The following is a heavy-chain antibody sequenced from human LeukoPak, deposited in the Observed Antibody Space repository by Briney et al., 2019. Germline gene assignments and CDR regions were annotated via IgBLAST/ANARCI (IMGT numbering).Heavy chain of an antibody. Sequence: GGSLRLSCAASGFIFSSYAIHWIRQAPGKGLEWVAVISYDGSNKYYADSVKGRFTISRDNSKNTLYLQMNSLRAEDTAVYYRARDVVGSSNNGMDVWGQGTTVTVSS. CDR1: GFIFSSYA. D-gene: IGHD6-13*01. V-gene: IGHV3-30-3*01. J-gene: IGHJ6*02. CDR3: ARDVVGSSNNGMDV. CDR2: ISYDGSNK.